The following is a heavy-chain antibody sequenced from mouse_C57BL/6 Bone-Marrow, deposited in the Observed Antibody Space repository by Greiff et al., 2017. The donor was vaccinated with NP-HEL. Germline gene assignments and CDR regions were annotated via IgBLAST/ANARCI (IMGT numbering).Heavy chain of an antibody. CDR2: IWSGGST. V-gene: IGHV2-4*01. CDR1: GFSLTSYG. J-gene: IGHJ1*03. Sequence: VQVVESGPGLVQPSQSLSITCTVSGFSLTSYGVHWVRQPPGKGLEWLGVIWSGGSTDYNAAFISRLSISKDNSKSQVFFKMNSLQADDTAIYYCAKKEGYYGNYGDFDVWGTGTTVTVSS. D-gene: IGHD2-1*01. CDR3: AKKEGYYGNYGDFDV.